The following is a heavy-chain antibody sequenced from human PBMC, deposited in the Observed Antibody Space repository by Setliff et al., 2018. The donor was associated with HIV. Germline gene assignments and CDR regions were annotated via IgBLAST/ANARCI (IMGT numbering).Heavy chain of an antibody. CDR1: GGSISSGPSGSSNYY. CDR3: ARGLFYSSSYYAY. V-gene: IGHV4-39*07. CDR2: INPTVNT. Sequence: SETLSLTCTVSGGSISSGPSGSSNYYWGWIRQPPGKGLEWIGEINPTVNTNYNPSLKSRVIISVDTSQNEFSLKLNSVTAADTAVYFCARGLFYSSSYYAYWGQGALVTVSS. J-gene: IGHJ4*03. D-gene: IGHD3-10*01.